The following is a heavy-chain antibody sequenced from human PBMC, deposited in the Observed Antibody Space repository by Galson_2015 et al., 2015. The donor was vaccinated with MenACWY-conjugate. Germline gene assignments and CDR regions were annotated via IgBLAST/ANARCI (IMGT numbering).Heavy chain of an antibody. Sequence: SLRLSCAASGFIFNTYWMHWVRHAPGKGLVWVSRINPGGSSTIYADSVKDRFTISRDNAKNTLYLQMNSLRPEDTAVFYCAKSRGASFYFDSWGQGTLVTVSS. CDR2: INPGGSST. CDR1: GFIFNTYW. J-gene: IGHJ4*02. V-gene: IGHV3-74*01. CDR3: AKSRGASFYFDS. D-gene: IGHD1-26*01.